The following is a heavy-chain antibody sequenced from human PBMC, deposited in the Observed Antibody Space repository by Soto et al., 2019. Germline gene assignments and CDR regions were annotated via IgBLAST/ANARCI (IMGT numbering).Heavy chain of an antibody. CDR3: AKDLSTAMDPYYFDY. D-gene: IGHD5-18*01. J-gene: IGHJ4*02. V-gene: IGHV3-23*01. Sequence: GGSLRLSCAASGFTFSSYAMSWVRQAPGKGLEWVSAISGSGGSTYYADSGKGRFTISRDNSKNTLYLQMNSLRAEDTAVYYCAKDLSTAMDPYYFDYWGQGTLVTVSS. CDR1: GFTFSSYA. CDR2: ISGSGGST.